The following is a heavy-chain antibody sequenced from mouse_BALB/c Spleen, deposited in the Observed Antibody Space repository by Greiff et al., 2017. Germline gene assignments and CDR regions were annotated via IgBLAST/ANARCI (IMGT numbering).Heavy chain of an antibody. D-gene: IGHD3-1*01. CDR2: ISDGGSYT. J-gene: IGHJ2*01. Sequence: EVKLVESGGGLVKPGGSLKLSCAASGFTFSDYYMYWVRQTPEKRLEWVATISDGGSYTYYPDSVKGRFTISRDNAKNNLYLQMSSLQSEDTAMYYCARSFGGYWGQGTTLTVSS. V-gene: IGHV5-4*02. CDR1: GFTFSDYY. CDR3: ARSFGGY.